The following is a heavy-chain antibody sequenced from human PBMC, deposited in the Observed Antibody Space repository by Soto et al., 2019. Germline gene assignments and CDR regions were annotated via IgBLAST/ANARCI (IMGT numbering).Heavy chain of an antibody. CDR3: ARDQGGQSGNFIFDN. V-gene: IGHV3-33*01. CDR1: VFSCSDYV. D-gene: IGHD1-26*01. Sequence: PWWSLRLSCTASVFSCSDYVMHWFRRPPGKGLEWVAVIWWHGRDIFYEGSVKGRFTISRDNSKNTLYLQMNSLRVEDTAVYYCARDQGGQSGNFIFDNWGQGTLVTVSS. J-gene: IGHJ4*02. CDR2: IWWHGRDI.